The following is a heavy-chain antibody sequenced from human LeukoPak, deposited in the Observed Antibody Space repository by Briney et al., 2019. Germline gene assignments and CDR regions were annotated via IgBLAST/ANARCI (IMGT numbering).Heavy chain of an antibody. J-gene: IGHJ4*02. D-gene: IGHD1-26*01. CDR1: GFTFGSYS. V-gene: IGHV3-23*01. CDR2: ISDSGGTT. Sequence: GGSLRLSCAASGFTFGSYSMGWVRRAPGKGLEWVSAISDSGGTTYYPDSVKGRFTISRDNSRNTLYLRMSGLRADDTAVYYCAKYGPSGTYLGDYWGPGTLVTVSS. CDR3: AKYGPSGTYLGDY.